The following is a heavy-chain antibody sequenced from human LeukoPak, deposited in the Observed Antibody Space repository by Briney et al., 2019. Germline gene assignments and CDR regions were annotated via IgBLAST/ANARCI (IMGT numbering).Heavy chain of an antibody. V-gene: IGHV3-33*06. CDR2: IWYDGSNK. J-gene: IGHJ3*02. Sequence: GGSLRLSCAASGFTFSSYAMSWVRQAPGKGLEWVAVIWYDGSNKYYADSVKGRFTISRDNSKNTLYLQMNSLRAEDTAVYYCAKDWYYYDSSGYSFTPSDAFDIWGQGTMVTVSS. CDR1: GFTFSSYA. D-gene: IGHD3-22*01. CDR3: AKDWYYYDSSGYSFTPSDAFDI.